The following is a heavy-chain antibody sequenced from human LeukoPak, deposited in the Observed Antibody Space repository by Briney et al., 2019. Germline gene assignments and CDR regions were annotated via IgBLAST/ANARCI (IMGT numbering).Heavy chain of an antibody. Sequence: GGSLRLSCAASGFTFSSYAMSWVRQAPGKGLEWVSAISGSDGSTYYADSVKGRFTISRDNSKNTLYLQMNSLRAEDTAVYYCAKAIVVVVAAKSYYYYGMDVWGKGTTVTVSS. J-gene: IGHJ6*04. CDR3: AKAIVVVVAAKSYYYYGMDV. CDR1: GFTFSSYA. D-gene: IGHD2-15*01. CDR2: ISGSDGST. V-gene: IGHV3-23*01.